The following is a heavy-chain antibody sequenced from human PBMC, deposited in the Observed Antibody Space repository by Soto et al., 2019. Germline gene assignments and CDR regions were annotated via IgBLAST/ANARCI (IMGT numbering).Heavy chain of an antibody. CDR2: ISYDGSNK. J-gene: IGHJ6*02. D-gene: IGHD2-15*01. CDR3: AKDDCSGGSCYGVGMDV. V-gene: IGHV3-30*18. CDR1: GFTFSSYG. Sequence: QVQLVESGGGVVQPGRSLRLSCAASGFTFSSYGMHWVRQAPGKGLEWVAVISYDGSNKYYADSVKGRFTISRDNSKNTLYRQMNSLRAEDTAVYYCAKDDCSGGSCYGVGMDVWGQGTTVTVSS.